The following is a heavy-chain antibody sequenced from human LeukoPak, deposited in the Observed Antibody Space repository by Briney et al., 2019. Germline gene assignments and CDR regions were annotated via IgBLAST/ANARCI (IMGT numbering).Heavy chain of an antibody. V-gene: IGHV4-34*01. CDR3: ASGSFSSWYKVLDY. J-gene: IGHJ4*02. CDR2: INHSGST. D-gene: IGHD6-13*01. CDR1: GGSFSGYY. Sequence: SETLSLTCAVYGGSFSGYYWSWIRQPPGKGLEWIGEINHSGSTNYNPSLKSRVTISVDTSKNQFSLKLSSVTAADTAVYYCASGSFSSWYKVLDYWGQGTLVTVSS.